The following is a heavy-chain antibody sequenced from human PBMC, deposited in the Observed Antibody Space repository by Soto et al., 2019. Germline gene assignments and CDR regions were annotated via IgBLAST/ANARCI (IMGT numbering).Heavy chain of an antibody. CDR2: IYYSGST. J-gene: IGHJ6*02. Sequence: PSETLSLTCTVSRGSISRGTNYWAWIRQPPGKGLEWIANIYYSGSTFYNPSLKSRVTISLDTSKNQFSLKLRSVTAADTAVYYCARVNYYGSGSYQNGEHYYRMDVWGRGTTVPVSS. CDR1: RGSISRGTNY. D-gene: IGHD3-10*01. V-gene: IGHV4-39*07. CDR3: ARVNYYGSGSYQNGEHYYRMDV.